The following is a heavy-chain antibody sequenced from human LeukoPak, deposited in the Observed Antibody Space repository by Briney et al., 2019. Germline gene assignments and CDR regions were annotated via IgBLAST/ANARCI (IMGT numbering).Heavy chain of an antibody. D-gene: IGHD6-13*01. CDR3: ARADSSSWWD. CDR1: GGSISSSSYY. Sequence: SETLSLTCTVSGGSISSSSYYWGWIRQPPGKGLEWIGSIYYSGSTYYNPSLKSRVTISVDTSKNQFSLNLRSVTAADTAVYYCARADSSSWWDWGQGTLVIVSS. V-gene: IGHV4-39*07. CDR2: IYYSGST. J-gene: IGHJ4*02.